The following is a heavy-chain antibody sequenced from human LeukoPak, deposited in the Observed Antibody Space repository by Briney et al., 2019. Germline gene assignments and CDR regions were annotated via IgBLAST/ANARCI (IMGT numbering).Heavy chain of an antibody. Sequence: GGSLRLSFAASGFTFSSYSMNWVRQAPGKGLEWVSYISSSSSTIYYADSVKGRFTISRDNAKNSLYLQMNSLRAEDTAVYYCARARATYGSGSYTFDYWGQGTLVTVSS. V-gene: IGHV3-48*04. D-gene: IGHD3-10*01. CDR1: GFTFSSYS. J-gene: IGHJ4*02. CDR2: ISSSSSTI. CDR3: ARARATYGSGSYTFDY.